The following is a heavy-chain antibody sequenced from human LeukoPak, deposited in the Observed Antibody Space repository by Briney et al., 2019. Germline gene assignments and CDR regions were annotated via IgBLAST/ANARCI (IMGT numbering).Heavy chain of an antibody. Sequence: SETLSLTCAVSGGSISSSNWWSWVRQPPGQGLEWIGEIYHSGSTNYNPSLKSRVTISVDKSKNQFSLKLSSVTAADTAVYYCARGGYQLLPRVYYGMDVWGKGTTVTVSS. CDR3: ARGGYQLLPRVYYGMDV. CDR1: GGSISSSNW. J-gene: IGHJ6*04. V-gene: IGHV4-4*02. D-gene: IGHD2-2*01. CDR2: IYHSGST.